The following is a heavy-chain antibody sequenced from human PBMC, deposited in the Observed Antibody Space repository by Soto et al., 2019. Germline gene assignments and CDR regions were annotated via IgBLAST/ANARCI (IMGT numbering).Heavy chain of an antibody. V-gene: IGHV4-59*01. D-gene: IGHD4-17*01. CDR1: GGFISIYY. J-gene: IGHJ4*02. CDR2: IYHTGST. CDR3: VRAAHYGDYVFEY. Sequence: SETLSLTCTVSGGFISIYYWSWIRQTPGKGLERIGYIYHTGSTKNNPSLNSRVTISVDTPRNQFSLKLSSMTAADTAVYYCVRAAHYGDYVFEYWGQGILVTVSS.